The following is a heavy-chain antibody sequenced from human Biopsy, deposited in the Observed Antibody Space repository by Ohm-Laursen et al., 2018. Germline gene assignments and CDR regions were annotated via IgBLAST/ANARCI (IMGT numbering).Heavy chain of an antibody. D-gene: IGHD3-9*01. J-gene: IGHJ1*01. CDR3: ATKLTGYFHH. CDR1: GGTFSNYG. V-gene: IGHV1-69*06. CDR2: NIPILGTG. Sequence: SVKVSCKAPGGTFSNYGVNWVRQAPGQGLEWLGGNIPILGTGNYAQKFQDRVTVAADTSTSRATMELRSLRSDDTAVYYCATKLTGYFHHWGQGTLVIVSS.